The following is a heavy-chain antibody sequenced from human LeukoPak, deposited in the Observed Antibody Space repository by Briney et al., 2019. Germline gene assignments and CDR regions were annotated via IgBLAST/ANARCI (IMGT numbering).Heavy chain of an antibody. D-gene: IGHD3-3*01. CDR1: GYSFTTYW. CDR2: IYPGDSDT. CDR3: ARPNSHDFWSGYYVY. V-gene: IGHV5-51*01. Sequence: GESLKISCKGSGYSFTTYWIGWVRQMPGKGLEWMGIIYPGDSDTRYSPSFQGQVTISADKSISTAYLQWSSPKASDTAMYYCARPNSHDFWSGYYVYWGQGTLVTVSS. J-gene: IGHJ4*02.